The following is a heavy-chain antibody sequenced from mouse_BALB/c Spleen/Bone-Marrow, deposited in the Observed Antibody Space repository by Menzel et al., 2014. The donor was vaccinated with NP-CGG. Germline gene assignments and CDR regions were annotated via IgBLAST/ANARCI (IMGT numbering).Heavy chain of an antibody. CDR1: GFTFSSFG. V-gene: IGHV5-17*02. J-gene: IGHJ1*01. CDR3: ARGGNWDDFDV. CDR2: ISSGSTAI. Sequence: EVQLVESGGGLVQPGGSRKLSCAASGFTFSSFGMHWVRQAPEKGLEWVAYISSGSTAICYADTVKGRFTISRDNPKNTLFLQMTSLRSEDTAMYYCARGGNWDDFDVWGAGTTVTVSS. D-gene: IGHD4-1*01.